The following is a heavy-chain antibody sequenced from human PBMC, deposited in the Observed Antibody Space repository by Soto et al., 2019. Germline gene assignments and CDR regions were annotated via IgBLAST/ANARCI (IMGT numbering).Heavy chain of an antibody. CDR3: ARGLGTAAADN. D-gene: IGHD6-13*01. J-gene: IGHJ4*02. Sequence: SETLSLTCSVSVDSTSRTTYYWGWIRQPPGKGLEWIGSIYFGGSTYYNPSLRSRVTILAEPSRNQFSLKLSSVTAADTAVYYCARGLGTAAADNWGQGTLVTVS. V-gene: IGHV4-39*01. CDR2: IYFGGST. CDR1: VDSTSRTTYY.